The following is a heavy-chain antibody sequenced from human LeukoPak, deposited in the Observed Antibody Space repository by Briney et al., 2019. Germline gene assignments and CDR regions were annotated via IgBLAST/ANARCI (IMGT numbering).Heavy chain of an antibody. CDR2: IKPDSGAT. CDR1: GYTFTVHY. D-gene: IGHD3-22*01. J-gene: IGHJ4*02. CDR3: ARDRLTYYYDSSGYQTFDY. V-gene: IGHV1-2*02. Sequence: ASVKVSCKASGYTFTVHYMHWLRQAPGQGLEWMGWIKPDSGATNFAQNFQGRVTMTSDTSINTAYMELRSLRSDDTAVYYCARDRLTYYYDSSGYQTFDYWGQGTLVTVSS.